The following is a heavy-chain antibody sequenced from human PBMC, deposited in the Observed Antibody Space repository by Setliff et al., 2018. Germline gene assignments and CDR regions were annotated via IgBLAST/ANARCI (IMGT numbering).Heavy chain of an antibody. D-gene: IGHD1-26*01. J-gene: IGHJ3*01. CDR1: GDSISSGGYF. CDR3: AREVGTSTSSDAFDV. Sequence: SETLSLTCTVSGDSISSGGYFWSWIRQPPGKGLEWIAYIYHSGSAYYNPSLKSRVTMSVDTSKNQFSLHLTSVTAADTAVYYCAREVGTSTSSDAFDVWGQGMMVT. CDR2: IYHSGSA. V-gene: IGHV4-30-4*08.